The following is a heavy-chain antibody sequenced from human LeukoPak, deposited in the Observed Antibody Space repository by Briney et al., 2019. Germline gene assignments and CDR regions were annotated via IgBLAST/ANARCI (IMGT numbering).Heavy chain of an antibody. CDR3: ATGYYDSSGYYFDY. CDR1: GGSISSYY. D-gene: IGHD3-22*01. V-gene: IGHV4-4*07. CDR2: IYTSGST. Sequence: PSETLSLTCTVSGGSISSYYGSWIRQPAGKGLEWIGRIYTSGSTKYNPSLKSRVTMSVDTSKNQFSLKLSSVTAADTAVYYCATGYYDSSGYYFDYWGQGTLVTVSS. J-gene: IGHJ4*02.